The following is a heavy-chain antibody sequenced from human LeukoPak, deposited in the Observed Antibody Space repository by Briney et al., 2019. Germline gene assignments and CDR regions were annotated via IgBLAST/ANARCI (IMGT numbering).Heavy chain of an antibody. CDR3: ARETAYVGNSGPYYYYYYMDV. Sequence: PSQTLSLTCTVSGGSISSDGYYWSWIRPHPGRGLGWIGYIYYSGSTYYNPSLKSRVTISVDTSKNQFSLKLSSVTAADTAVYYCARETAYVGNSGPYYYYYYMDVWGKGTTVTVSS. CDR2: IYYSGST. D-gene: IGHD4-23*01. CDR1: GGSISSDGYY. V-gene: IGHV4-31*03. J-gene: IGHJ6*03.